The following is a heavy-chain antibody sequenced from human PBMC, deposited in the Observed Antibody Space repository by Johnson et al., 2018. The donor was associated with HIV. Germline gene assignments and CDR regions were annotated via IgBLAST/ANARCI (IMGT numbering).Heavy chain of an antibody. Sequence: QMQLVESGGGVVKPGRSLRLSCAASGSTFSSYAMHWVRQAPGKGLEWVAVISYDGSNKYYADSVKGRFTISRDNSKNTLYLQMNSLRAEDTAVYYCARDPMVRGAGGFDIWGQGTMVTVSS. CDR1: GSTFSSYA. CDR2: ISYDGSNK. J-gene: IGHJ3*02. V-gene: IGHV3-30*04. D-gene: IGHD3-10*01. CDR3: ARDPMVRGAGGFDI.